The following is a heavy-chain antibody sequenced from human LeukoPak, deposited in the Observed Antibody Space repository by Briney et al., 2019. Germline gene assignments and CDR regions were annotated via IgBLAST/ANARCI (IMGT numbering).Heavy chain of an antibody. D-gene: IGHD3-9*01. CDR2: TRSTTDT. CDR3: TTDSGYGYFDWLSHFDY. CDR1: GFTFSGSA. J-gene: IGHJ4*02. Sequence: GGSLRLSCEASGFTFSGSAMHWVRQASGKGLEWVGRTRSTTDTAYAAWVKGRFTISRDHSKNMLYLQMNSLKTEDTAVYYCTTDSGYGYFDWLSHFDYWGQGTLVTASS. V-gene: IGHV3-73*01.